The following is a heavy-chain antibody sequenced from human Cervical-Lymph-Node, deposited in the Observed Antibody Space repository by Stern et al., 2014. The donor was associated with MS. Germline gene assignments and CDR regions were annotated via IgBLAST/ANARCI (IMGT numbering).Heavy chain of an antibody. D-gene: IGHD4-11*01. Sequence: VQLVESGAEVKKPGSSVRVSCEASGGTFDSLTITWLRQAPGQGLEWMGRIIPVFGSVTNAQKFQVRVTITADESMKTVYMEVNSLRPDDTAVYYCARGSPSDYSLSYFAQWGQGTLVTVSS. J-gene: IGHJ4*02. V-gene: IGHV1-69*01. CDR3: ARGSPSDYSLSYFAQ. CDR1: GGTFDSLT. CDR2: IIPVFGSV.